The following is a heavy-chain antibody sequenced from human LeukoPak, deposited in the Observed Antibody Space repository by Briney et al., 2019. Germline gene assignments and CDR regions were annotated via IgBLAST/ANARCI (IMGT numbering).Heavy chain of an antibody. CDR3: TRDFYSSSWD. J-gene: IGHJ1*01. V-gene: IGHV3-74*01. CDR1: GFTFSNYW. D-gene: IGHD6-13*01. CDR2: INSDGNDA. Sequence: GGSLRLSCAASGFTFSNYWMHWVRHAPGKGLVWVSRINSDGNDATYADSVKGRFTSSRDNAKKMLFLQMTSLRAEDTAVYYCTRDFYSSSWDWGQGTLVTVSS.